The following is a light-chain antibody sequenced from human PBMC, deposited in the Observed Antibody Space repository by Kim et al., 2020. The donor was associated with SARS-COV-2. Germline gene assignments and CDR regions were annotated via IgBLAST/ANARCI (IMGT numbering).Light chain of an antibody. V-gene: IGLV3-19*01. CDR2: GKN. CDR3: NSRDSNDNVV. CDR1: SLRNYY. J-gene: IGLJ2*01. Sequence: VALGQTVRSTCQGDSLRNYYATWYQQKPGQAPILVSYGKNNRPSGIPDRFSGSSSGNTASLTITGTQAGDEADYYCNSRDSNDNVVFGGGTKLTVL.